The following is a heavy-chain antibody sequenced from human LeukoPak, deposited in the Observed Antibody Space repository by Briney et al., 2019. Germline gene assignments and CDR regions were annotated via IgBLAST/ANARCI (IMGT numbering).Heavy chain of an antibody. CDR1: GFTFSDYN. J-gene: IGHJ4*02. V-gene: IGHV3-11*01. CDR2: ISRSGSTK. D-gene: IGHD3-10*01. CDR3: AKGSGTYYIGYFDY. Sequence: GGSLRLSCAASGFTFSDYNMRWIRQAPGKGLEWVSSISRSGSTKYYADSVKGRFTISRDNAKNSLFLQMNSLRAEDTAVYYCAKGSGTYYIGYFDYWGQGTLVTVSS.